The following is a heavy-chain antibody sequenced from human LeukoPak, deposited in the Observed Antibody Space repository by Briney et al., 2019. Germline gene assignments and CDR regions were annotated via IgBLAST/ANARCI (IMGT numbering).Heavy chain of an antibody. J-gene: IGHJ4*02. CDR2: IIPILGIA. D-gene: IGHD3-22*01. Sequence: SVKVSCKASGGTFSSYAISWVRQAPGQGLEWMGRIIPILGIANYAQKFQGRVTITADKSTSTAYMELSSLRSEDTAVYYCARDGTGDYYDSSGYYDYWGQGTLVTVSS. V-gene: IGHV1-69*04. CDR3: ARDGTGDYYDSSGYYDY. CDR1: GGTFSSYA.